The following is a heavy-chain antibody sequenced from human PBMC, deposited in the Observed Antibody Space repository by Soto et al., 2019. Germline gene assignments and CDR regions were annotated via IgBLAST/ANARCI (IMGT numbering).Heavy chain of an antibody. CDR3: VTPLAAVAPDY. V-gene: IGHV3-64D*06. J-gene: IGHJ4*02. D-gene: IGHD6-19*01. CDR1: GFTFSSYA. CDR2: ISSSGGST. Sequence: GSLRLSCSASGFTFSSYAMHWVRQAPGKGLEYVSAISSSGGSTYYADSVKGRFTISRDNSKNTLYLQMSSLRAEDTAVYYCVTPLAAVAPDYWGRGTLVTVSS.